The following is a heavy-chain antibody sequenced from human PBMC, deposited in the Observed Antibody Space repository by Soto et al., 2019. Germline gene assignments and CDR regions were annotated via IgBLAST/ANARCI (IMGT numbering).Heavy chain of an antibody. J-gene: IGHJ4*02. CDR1: GGYITSDSYY. Sequence: LQLQESGPGLVKPSETLSLTCTVSGGYITSDSYYWGWVRQPPEQGLEWIASISYSGSTNYSPCRPSRVTRSLDTSKTQLSLKLRSVTAADTAFYYCVRFWPPPDYNTVTIYSDAFDLWGQGILVSVTS. CDR2: ISYSGST. CDR3: VRFWPPPDYNTVTIYSDAFDL. D-gene: IGHD4-4*01. V-gene: IGHV4-39*01.